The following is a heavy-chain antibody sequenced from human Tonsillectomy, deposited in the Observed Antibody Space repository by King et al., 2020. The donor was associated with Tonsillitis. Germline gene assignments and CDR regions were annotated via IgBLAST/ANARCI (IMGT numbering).Heavy chain of an antibody. V-gene: IGHV3-64D*06. CDR3: VKDSSSSTYYFDY. D-gene: IGHD6-6*01. J-gene: IGHJ4*02. CDR1: GFTFSSYA. CDR2: ISSNGGST. Sequence: VQLVESGGGLVQPGGSLRLSCSASGFTFSSYAMHWVRQAPGKGLEYVSAISSNGGSTYYADTVKGRFTISRDNSKNTLYLQMSSLRAEDTAVYYCVKDSSSSTYYFDYWGQGTLVTVSS.